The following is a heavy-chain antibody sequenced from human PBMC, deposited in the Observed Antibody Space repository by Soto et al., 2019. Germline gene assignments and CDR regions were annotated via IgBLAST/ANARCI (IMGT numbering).Heavy chain of an antibody. Sequence: QVQLVQSGAEVKKPGSSVKVSCKASGGTFSSYAISWVQQAPGQGLEWMGGIIPIFGTANYAQKFRSRVTSTADESTSTAYMELSSLRAEDTAVYYCAGDNNTISGVVGRPRYGMDVWGQGTTVTVSS. J-gene: IGHJ6*02. V-gene: IGHV1-69*01. D-gene: IGHD3-3*01. CDR2: IIPIFGTA. CDR3: AGDNNTISGVVGRPRYGMDV. CDR1: GGTFSSYA.